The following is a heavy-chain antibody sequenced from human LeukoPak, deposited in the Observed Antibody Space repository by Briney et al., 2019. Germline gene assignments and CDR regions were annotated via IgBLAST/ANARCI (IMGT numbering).Heavy chain of an antibody. CDR3: ASTLGVTRYYFDY. Sequence: PSGGSLRLSCAASGFTFSSTWMNWVRQAPGKGLEWVSYISSSSSTIYYADSVKGRFTISRDNAKNSLYLQMNSLRAEDTAVYYCASTLGVTRYYFDYWGQGTLVTVSS. CDR1: GFTFSSTW. CDR2: ISSSSSTI. D-gene: IGHD3-10*01. V-gene: IGHV3-48*01. J-gene: IGHJ4*02.